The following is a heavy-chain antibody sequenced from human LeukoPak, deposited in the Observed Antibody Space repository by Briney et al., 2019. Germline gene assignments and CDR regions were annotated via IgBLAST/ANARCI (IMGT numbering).Heavy chain of an antibody. Sequence: ASVKVSCKASGYTFTSYYMHWVRQAPGQGLEWMGGIIPIFGTANYAQKFQGRVTITADESTRTAYMELRTLRSEDTAIYYCARGSGETGGYYYVYWGRGTPVTVSS. D-gene: IGHD3-22*01. CDR1: GYTFTSYY. CDR3: ARGSGETGGYYYVY. V-gene: IGHV1-69*13. CDR2: IIPIFGTA. J-gene: IGHJ4*02.